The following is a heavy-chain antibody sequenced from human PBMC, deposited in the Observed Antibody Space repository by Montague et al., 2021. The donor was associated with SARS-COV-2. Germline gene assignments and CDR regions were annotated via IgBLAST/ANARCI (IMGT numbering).Heavy chain of an antibody. D-gene: IGHD6-13*01. V-gene: IGHV4-59*01. CDR3: ARAPIYRSSWYAYFDH. Sequence: SETLSLTCTVSGDSMNNYYWSWIRQPPGKGLEWIGYINYSGSTHYNPSLQSRVTLSKDTSKNQFSLRLTSVTAADTAMYFCARAPIYRSSWYAYFDHWGQGTLVTVSS. CDR1: GDSMNNYY. J-gene: IGHJ4*02. CDR2: INYSGST.